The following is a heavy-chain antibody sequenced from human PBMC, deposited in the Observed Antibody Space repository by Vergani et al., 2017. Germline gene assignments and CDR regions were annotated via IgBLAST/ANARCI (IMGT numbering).Heavy chain of an antibody. CDR1: GFTFSSYG. Sequence: VQLVESGGGVVQPGRSLRLSCAASGFTFSSYGMHWVRQAPGKGLEWVAVIWYDGSNKYYADSVKGRFTFSRDNSKNTLYLQMNSLRAEDTAVYYCAKEDSSAGISNFDYWGQGTLVTVSS. D-gene: IGHD6-13*01. V-gene: IGHV3-33*06. J-gene: IGHJ4*02. CDR2: IWYDGSNK. CDR3: AKEDSSAGISNFDY.